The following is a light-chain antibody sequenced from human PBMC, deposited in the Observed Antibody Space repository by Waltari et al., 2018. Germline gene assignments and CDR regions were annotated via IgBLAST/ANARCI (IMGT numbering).Light chain of an antibody. J-gene: IGKJ4*01. V-gene: IGKV3-20*01. Sequence: EIVLTQSPGTLSLSPGERATLSCRASQSVTRLPLTWYQQKLGQAPRLLIYGTSSRATGIPDRFSGSGSGTDCTLTISRLEPEDFAVYYCQQYDGEVVTFGGGTKVEI. CDR3: QQYDGEVVT. CDR2: GTS. CDR1: QSVTRLP.